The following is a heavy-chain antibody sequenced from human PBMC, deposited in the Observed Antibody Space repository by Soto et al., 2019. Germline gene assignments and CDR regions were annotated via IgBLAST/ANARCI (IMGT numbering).Heavy chain of an antibody. Sequence: SVKVSCKASGGTISSYAISWVRQAPGQGLEWMGGIIPIFGTANYAQKFQGRVTITADESTSTAYMELSSLRSEDAAVYYCARDIVVVVAATLLYYGMDGWGQGTTGTVSS. V-gene: IGHV1-69*13. CDR1: GGTISSYA. CDR3: ARDIVVVVAATLLYYGMDG. J-gene: IGHJ6*02. CDR2: IIPIFGTA. D-gene: IGHD2-15*01.